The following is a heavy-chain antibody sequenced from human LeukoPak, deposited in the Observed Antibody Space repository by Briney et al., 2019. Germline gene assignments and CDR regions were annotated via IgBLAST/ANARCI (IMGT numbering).Heavy chain of an antibody. J-gene: IGHJ4*02. CDR3: AKANSGSYSLSGY. CDR2: ISTSGATI. CDR1: GFTFSSYA. D-gene: IGHD3-10*01. Sequence: PGGSLRLSCAASGFTFSSYAMNWVRQAPGKGLEWVSAISTSGATIYYADSVKGRFTISRDNSKNTLYLQMNSLRAEDTAVYFCAKANSGSYSLSGYWGQGTLVTVSS. V-gene: IGHV3-23*01.